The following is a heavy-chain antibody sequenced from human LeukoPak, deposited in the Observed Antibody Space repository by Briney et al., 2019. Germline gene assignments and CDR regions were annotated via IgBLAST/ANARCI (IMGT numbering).Heavy chain of an antibody. J-gene: IGHJ5*02. CDR1: GYTFTSYD. Sequence: GASVKVSCKASGYTFTSYDINWVRQATGQGLEWMGRIIPIFGTANYAQKFQGRVTITTDESTSTAYMELSSLRSEDTAVYYCARDRRRGIDPWGQGTLVTVSS. V-gene: IGHV1-69*05. CDR3: ARDRRRGIDP. CDR2: IIPIFGTA. D-gene: IGHD3-16*01.